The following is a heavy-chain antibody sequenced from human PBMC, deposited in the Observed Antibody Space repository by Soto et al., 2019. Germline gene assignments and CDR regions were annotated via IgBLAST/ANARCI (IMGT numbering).Heavy chain of an antibody. Sequence: PGESLKISCKGSGYSFTSYWISWVRQMPGKGLEWMGSIYPGDSDTRYSPSFQGQVTISADKSISTAYLQWSSLKASDTAMYYCARSPKLVRDFHRFDPWGQGTLVTVSS. V-gene: IGHV5-51*01. CDR3: ARSPKLVRDFHRFDP. D-gene: IGHD6-6*01. J-gene: IGHJ5*02. CDR2: IYPGDSDT. CDR1: GYSFTSYW.